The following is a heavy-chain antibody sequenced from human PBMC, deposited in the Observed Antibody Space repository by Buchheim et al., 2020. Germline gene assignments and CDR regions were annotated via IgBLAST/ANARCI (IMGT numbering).Heavy chain of an antibody. CDR2: ISSSSSYT. Sequence: QVQLVESGGGLVKPGGSLRLSCAASGFTFSDYYMSWIRQAPGKGLEWVSYISSSSSYTNYADSVKGRFTIPRDNAKNSLYLQMNSLRAEDTAVYYCARDRGPYSGSYQGYYYYYYGMDVWGQGTT. V-gene: IGHV3-11*06. CDR1: GFTFSDYY. CDR3: ARDRGPYSGSYQGYYYYYYGMDV. J-gene: IGHJ6*02. D-gene: IGHD1-26*01.